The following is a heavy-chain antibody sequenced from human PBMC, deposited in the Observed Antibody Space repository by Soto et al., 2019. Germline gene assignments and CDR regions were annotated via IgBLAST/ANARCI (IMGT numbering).Heavy chain of an antibody. V-gene: IGHV3-30-3*01. D-gene: IGHD6-6*01. CDR2: ISYDGSNK. CDR1: GFTFSSYA. J-gene: IGHJ6*02. Sequence: QAQLVESEGSVVQPGRSLRLSCAASGFTFSSYAMHWVRQAPGKGLEWVAVISYDGSNKYYADSVKGRFTISRDNSKNTLYLQMNSLRAEDTAVYYCARGGVEYSRSWGMDVWGQGTTVTVSS. CDR3: ARGGVEYSRSWGMDV.